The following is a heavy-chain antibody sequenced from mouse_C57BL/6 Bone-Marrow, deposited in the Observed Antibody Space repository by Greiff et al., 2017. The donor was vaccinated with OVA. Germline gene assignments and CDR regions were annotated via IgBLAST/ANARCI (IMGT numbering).Heavy chain of an antibody. Sequence: DVQLVASCGGLVQPKGSLKLSCAASGFTFNTYAMHLFRQAPGTGLEWVARIRSKSSTYATYYADSVKERFTISRDDSQSMLYLQMNNLKTEDTAMYYCVRDRDGSVMAMDYWGQGTSVTVSS. CDR3: VRDRDGSVMAMDY. J-gene: IGHJ4*01. V-gene: IGHV10-3*01. CDR2: IRSKSSTYAT. CDR1: GFTFNTYA. D-gene: IGHD2-3*01.